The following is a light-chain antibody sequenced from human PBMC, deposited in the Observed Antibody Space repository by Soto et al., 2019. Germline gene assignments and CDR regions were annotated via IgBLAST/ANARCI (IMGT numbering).Light chain of an antibody. CDR2: EGS. Sequence: QSALTQPASVSGSPGPSITISCTGNSSDVGRYNFVSWYQHHPGKAPKLMIYEGSKRPSGVSDRFSGAKSGNTASLTVSGLQAEDEAHYYCCSFAGSSPWVFGGGTKRAVL. CDR1: SSDVGRYNF. J-gene: IGLJ2*01. CDR3: CSFAGSSPWV. V-gene: IGLV2-23*01.